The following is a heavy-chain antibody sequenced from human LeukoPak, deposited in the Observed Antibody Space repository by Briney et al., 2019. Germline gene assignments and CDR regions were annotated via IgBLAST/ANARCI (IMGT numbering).Heavy chain of an antibody. CDR1: GFTFKTYW. CDR3: ARERVMYYYGAGSPDY. V-gene: IGHV3-74*01. CDR2: INSDGSST. J-gene: IGHJ4*02. Sequence: PGGSLRLSCAASGFTFKTYWMHWVRQGPGKGLVWVSRINSDGSSTSYADSVKGRFTISRDNAKNTLYLQMNSLRAEDTAVYYCARERVMYYYGAGSPDYWGQGTLVTVSS. D-gene: IGHD3-10*01.